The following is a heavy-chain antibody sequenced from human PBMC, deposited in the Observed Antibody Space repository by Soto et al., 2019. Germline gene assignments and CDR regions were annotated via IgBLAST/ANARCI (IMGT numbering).Heavy chain of an antibody. CDR1: GGSISRYY. D-gene: IGHD2-15*01. CDR3: ARDKPVAATPGYFDY. J-gene: IGHJ4*02. CDR2: IHYSGST. Sequence: QVQLQESGPGLVKPSATLSLTCTVSGGSISRYYWSWIRQPPGQGLEWIGYIHYSGSTNYNPSLKSRVTMAVDTAKNQFSLKLSSVTAADTAVYYCARDKPVAATPGYFDYWGQGTLVTVSS. V-gene: IGHV4-59*01.